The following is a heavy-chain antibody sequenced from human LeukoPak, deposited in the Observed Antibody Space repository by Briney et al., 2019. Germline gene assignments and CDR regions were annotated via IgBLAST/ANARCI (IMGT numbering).Heavy chain of an antibody. CDR2: IKQDGSEK. V-gene: IGHV3-7*01. D-gene: IGHD6-19*01. J-gene: IGHJ4*02. CDR3: AREELPQWLVPREANYFDY. Sequence: PGGSLRLSCAASGFTFSSYWMSWVRQAPGKGLEWVANIKQDGSEKYYVDSVKGRFTISRDNAKNSLYLQMNSLRAEVTAVYYCAREELPQWLVPREANYFDYWGQGTLVTVSS. CDR1: GFTFSSYW.